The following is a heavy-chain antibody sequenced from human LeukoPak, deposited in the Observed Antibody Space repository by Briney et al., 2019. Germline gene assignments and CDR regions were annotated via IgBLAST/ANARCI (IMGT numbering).Heavy chain of an antibody. CDR1: GGSFSGYY. Sequence: SETLSLTCAVYGGSFSGYYWDWVRQPSGKGLEWLGSIYSSGSTYYNPSLKSRVTVSFDTSKNQFSLSLTSVTAADTAVYYCTNRRGYSFGFDYYYMDVWGKGTTVTISS. V-gene: IGHV4-39*01. J-gene: IGHJ6*03. CDR3: TNRRGYSFGFDYYYMDV. D-gene: IGHD5-18*01. CDR2: IYSSGST.